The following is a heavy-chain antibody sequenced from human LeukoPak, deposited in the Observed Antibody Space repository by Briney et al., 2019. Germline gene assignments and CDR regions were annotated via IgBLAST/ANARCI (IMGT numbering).Heavy chain of an antibody. CDR2: ISGSGGST. CDR3: ASRTSTWYYFDY. J-gene: IGHJ4*02. V-gene: IGHV3-23*01. D-gene: IGHD6-13*01. Sequence: GGSLRLSCAASGLTFSSYAMSWVRQAPGKGLEWVSTISGSGGSTYYADSVKGRFTTSRDNSKNTLYLQMSSLRVEDTAVYYCASRTSTWYYFDYWGQGTLVTVSS. CDR1: GLTFSSYA.